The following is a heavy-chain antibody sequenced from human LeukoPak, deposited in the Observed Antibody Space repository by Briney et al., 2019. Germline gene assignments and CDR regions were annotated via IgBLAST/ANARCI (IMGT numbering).Heavy chain of an antibody. D-gene: IGHD3-22*01. V-gene: IGHV3-23*01. Sequence: GGSLRLSCAASVFTFSSYPMNWVRQAPGKGREWVSAISGSGGSTYYADSVKGRFTISRDNSKNTLYLQMNSLRAEDTAVYYCAKSPRTYYYDKFDYWGQGTLVTVSS. CDR1: VFTFSSYP. CDR3: AKSPRTYYYDKFDY. J-gene: IGHJ4*02. CDR2: ISGSGGST.